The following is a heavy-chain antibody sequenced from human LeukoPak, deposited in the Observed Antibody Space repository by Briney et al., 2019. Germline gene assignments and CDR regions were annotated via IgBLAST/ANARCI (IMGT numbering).Heavy chain of an antibody. CDR1: GFTVSSNY. D-gene: IGHD3-10*01. Sequence: GGSLRLSCAASGFTVSSNYMSWVRQAPGKGLEWVSVIYSGGSTYYADSVKGRFTISRDNSKNTLYLQMNSLRAEDTAVYYCARDGGGSGSYYTGYAFDIWGQGTMVTVSS. CDR3: ARDGGGSGSYYTGYAFDI. CDR2: IYSGGST. V-gene: IGHV3-66*01. J-gene: IGHJ3*02.